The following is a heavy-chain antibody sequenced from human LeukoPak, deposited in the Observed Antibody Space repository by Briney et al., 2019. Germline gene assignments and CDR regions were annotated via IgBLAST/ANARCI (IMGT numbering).Heavy chain of an antibody. CDR2: IKEDGSEK. CDR3: AKIGYNYAYDY. D-gene: IGHD5-18*01. J-gene: IGHJ4*02. V-gene: IGHV3-7*05. CDR1: GFTFSGYW. Sequence: GGSLRLSCAASGFTFSGYWMSWVRQAPGKGLEWVANIKEDGSEKYYVDSVKGRLTISRDNAKNSLYLQMNSLRAKDTAMYYCAKIGYNYAYDYLGQGTLVTVSS.